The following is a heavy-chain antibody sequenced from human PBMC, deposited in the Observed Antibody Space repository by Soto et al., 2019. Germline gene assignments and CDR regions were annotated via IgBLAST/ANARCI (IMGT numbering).Heavy chain of an antibody. CDR1: GFTFGGFA. J-gene: IGHJ4*02. CDR2: ISCSGGRI. Sequence: GGSLRLSCAASGFTFGGFAMNWVRQAPGKGPEWVSRISCSGGRIYYADSVKGRFTISRDNAKNALYLQMNSLRPEDTAVYYCAQFGTILTYHFDSWGQGTLVTVSS. V-gene: IGHV3-9*01. CDR3: AQFGTILTYHFDS. D-gene: IGHD3-16*01.